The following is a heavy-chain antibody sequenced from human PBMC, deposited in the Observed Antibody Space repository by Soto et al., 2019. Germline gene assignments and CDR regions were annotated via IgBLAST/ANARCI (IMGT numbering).Heavy chain of an antibody. CDR2: IYYSGST. D-gene: IGHD4-17*01. CDR3: ARVATVTTGYGMDV. V-gene: IGHV4-59*12. CDR1: GGSISSYY. J-gene: IGHJ6*02. Sequence: SETLSLTCTVSGGSISSYYWTWIRQPPGKGLEWIGYIYYSGSTNYNPSLKSRVTISVDTSKNQFSLKLSSVTAADTAVYYCARVATVTTGYGMDVWGQGTTVTVSS.